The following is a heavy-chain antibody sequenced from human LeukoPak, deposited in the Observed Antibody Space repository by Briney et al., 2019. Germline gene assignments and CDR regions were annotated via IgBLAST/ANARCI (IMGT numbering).Heavy chain of an antibody. CDR3: ARGRDGYSLHSY. D-gene: IGHD5-18*01. CDR2: IIPILGIA. Sequence: SVKVSCKASGYTFTGYYMHWVRQAPGQGLEWMGRIIPILGIANYAQKSQGRVTITADKSTSTAYMELSSLRSEDTAVYYCARGRDGYSLHSYWGQGTLVTVSS. J-gene: IGHJ4*02. CDR1: GYTFTGYY. V-gene: IGHV1-69*04.